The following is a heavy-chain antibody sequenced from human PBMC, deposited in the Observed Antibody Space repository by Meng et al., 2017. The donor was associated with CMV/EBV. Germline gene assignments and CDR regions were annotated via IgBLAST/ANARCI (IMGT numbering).Heavy chain of an antibody. CDR1: GFTFSSYA. V-gene: IGHV3-23*01. CDR3: AKDRGEYSSSSEVDY. CDR2: ISGSGGST. Sequence: GGSLRLSCAASGFTFSSYAMSWFRQAPGKGLEWVSAISGSGGSTYYADSVKGRFTISRDNSKNTLYLQMNSLRAEDTAVYYCAKDRGEYSSSSEVDYWGQGTLVTVSS. J-gene: IGHJ4*02. D-gene: IGHD6-6*01.